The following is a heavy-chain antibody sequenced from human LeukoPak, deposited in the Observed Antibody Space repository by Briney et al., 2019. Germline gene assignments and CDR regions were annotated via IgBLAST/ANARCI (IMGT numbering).Heavy chain of an antibody. CDR3: ARDERYDSSGYPFDY. CDR1: GFTFDDHG. CDR2: IKWDGGRT. V-gene: IGHV3-20*04. J-gene: IGHJ4*02. Sequence: PGGSLRLSCAASGFTFDDHGMSWVRQAPGKGLEWVSGIKWDGGRTGYADSVKGRFTISRDNAKNSVYLQMNSLRAEDTALYYCARDERYDSSGYPFDYWGQGTLVTVSS. D-gene: IGHD3-22*01.